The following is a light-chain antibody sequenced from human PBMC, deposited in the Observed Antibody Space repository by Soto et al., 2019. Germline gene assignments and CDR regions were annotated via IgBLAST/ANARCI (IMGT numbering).Light chain of an antibody. CDR3: SSYAGSNTVV. CDR1: SSDVGGYNY. Sequence: QSALTQPPSASGSPGQSVTISCTGTSSDVGGYNYVSWYQQHTGKAPKLIIFEVTKRPSGVPDRFSGSKSGNTASLTVSGLQAEDEADYYCSSYAGSNTVVFGGRTKLTVL. V-gene: IGLV2-8*01. J-gene: IGLJ2*01. CDR2: EVT.